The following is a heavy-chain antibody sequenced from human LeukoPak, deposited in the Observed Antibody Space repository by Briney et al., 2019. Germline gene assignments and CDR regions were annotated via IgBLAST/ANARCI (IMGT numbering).Heavy chain of an antibody. Sequence: TGGSLRLSCAASGFTFDDYGMTWVRHAPGKGLEWVSGINWDAAHTGYADSVKGRFTISRDNSKNTLYLQMNSLRAEDTAVYYCAKEDYDFWSGYDYYYYMDVWGKGTTVTVSS. D-gene: IGHD3-3*01. V-gene: IGHV3-20*04. CDR1: GFTFDDYG. J-gene: IGHJ6*03. CDR3: AKEDYDFWSGYDYYYYMDV. CDR2: INWDAAHT.